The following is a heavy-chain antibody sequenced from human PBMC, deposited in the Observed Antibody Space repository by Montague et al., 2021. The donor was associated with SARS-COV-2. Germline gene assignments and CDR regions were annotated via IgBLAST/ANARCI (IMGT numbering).Heavy chain of an antibody. Sequence: TLSLTCTVSGGSISSGGYYWSWIRQHPGKGLEWIGYIYYSGSTYYNPSLKSRLTISVNTSKNRFSLKLSSVTAADTAMYYCARERVVVPTARNRFDPGGQGTLVTVSS. J-gene: IGHJ5*02. V-gene: IGHV4-31*03. CDR1: GGSISSGGYY. CDR2: IYYSGST. CDR3: ARERVVVPTARNRFDP. D-gene: IGHD2-2*01.